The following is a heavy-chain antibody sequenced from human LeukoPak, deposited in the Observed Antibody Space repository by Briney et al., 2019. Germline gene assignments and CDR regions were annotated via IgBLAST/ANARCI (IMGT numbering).Heavy chain of an antibody. CDR1: GGSINSALYY. D-gene: IGHD3-3*01. Sequence: SETLSLTCTVSGGSINSALYYWAWIRQTSEQQLEWIGSVSHDGITKYSPSLGGRVSLSADTSKNAFFMEVHSVTAADSAIYYCARHTIFCSFINCSPFDPWGQGTLVTVSS. V-gene: IGHV4-39*01. CDR3: ARHTIFCSFINCSPFDP. J-gene: IGHJ5*02. CDR2: VSHDGIT.